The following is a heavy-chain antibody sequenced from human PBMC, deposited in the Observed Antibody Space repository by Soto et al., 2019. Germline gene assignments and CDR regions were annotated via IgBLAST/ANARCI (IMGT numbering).Heavy chain of an antibody. CDR1: GGTFSSYA. D-gene: IGHD3-10*01. V-gene: IGHV1-69*12. J-gene: IGHJ4*02. CDR2: IIPIFGTA. CDR3: ARDKMAVVREGYFDY. Sequence: QVQLVQSGAEVKKPGSSVKVSCKASGGTFSSYAISWVRQAPGQGLEWMGGIIPIFGTANYAQKFQGRVTTTADESTSTAHMELSRLRSEDTAVYYCARDKMAVVREGYFDYWGQGTLVTGSS.